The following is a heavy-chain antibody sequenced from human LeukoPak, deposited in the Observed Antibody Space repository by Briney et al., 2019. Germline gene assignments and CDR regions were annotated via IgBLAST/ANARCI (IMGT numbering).Heavy chain of an antibody. CDR2: ISYDGSNK. D-gene: IGHD1-1*01. CDR3: TNSNWNHVYFDY. CDR1: GFTVSSNS. V-gene: IGHV3-30*04. J-gene: IGHJ4*02. Sequence: QPGGSLRLSCTVSGFTVSSNSMSWVRQAPGKGLEGVAVISYDGSNKYYADSVKGRFTISRDNSKNTLYLQMNSLRAEDTAVYYCTNSNWNHVYFDYWGQGTLVTVSS.